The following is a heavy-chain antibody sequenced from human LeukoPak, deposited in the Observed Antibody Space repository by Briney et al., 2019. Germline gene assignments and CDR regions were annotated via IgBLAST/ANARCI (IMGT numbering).Heavy chain of an antibody. V-gene: IGHV4-59*01. D-gene: IGHD4-11*01. CDR2: IYYSGST. CDR1: GGSISSYY. J-gene: IGHJ6*03. CDR3: AREADDYSNYYYMDV. Sequence: PSETLSLTCTVSGGSISSYYWSWIRQPPGKGLEWIGYIYYSGSTNYNPSLKSRVTILVDTSKNQFSLKLSSVTAADTAVYYCAREADDYSNYYYMDVWGKGTTVTVSS.